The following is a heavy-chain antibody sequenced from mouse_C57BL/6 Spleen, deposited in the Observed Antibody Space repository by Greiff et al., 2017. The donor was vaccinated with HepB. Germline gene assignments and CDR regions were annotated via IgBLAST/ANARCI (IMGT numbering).Heavy chain of an antibody. CDR3: ARGDWEGLHFDY. Sequence: EVQLQQSGAELVKPGASVKLSCTASGFNIKDYYMHWVQQSTEQGLEWIGRIDPESGETKYATKYQGKVTISADTSSNAAYLQLSSLPSEDTAGYYCARGDWEGLHFDYWGQGTTLTVSS. CDR2: IDPESGET. J-gene: IGHJ2*01. CDR1: GFNIKDYY. V-gene: IGHV14-2*01. D-gene: IGHD4-1*01.